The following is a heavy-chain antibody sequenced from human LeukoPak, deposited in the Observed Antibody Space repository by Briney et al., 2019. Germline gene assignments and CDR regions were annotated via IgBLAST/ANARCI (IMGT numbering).Heavy chain of an antibody. J-gene: IGHJ4*02. V-gene: IGHV3-23*01. Sequence: GGSLRLSCAASGFTFTSYNMNWVRQAPGKGLEWVSAISGSGGSTYYADSVKGRFTISRDNSKNTLYLQMNSLRAEDTAVYYCAKVETGYSSSWYLGYWGQGTLVTVSS. CDR3: AKVETGYSSSWYLGY. CDR1: GFTFTSYN. D-gene: IGHD6-13*01. CDR2: ISGSGGST.